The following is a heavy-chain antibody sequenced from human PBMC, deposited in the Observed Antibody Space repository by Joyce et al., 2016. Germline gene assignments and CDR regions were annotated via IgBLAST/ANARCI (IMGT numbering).Heavy chain of an antibody. V-gene: IGHV1-69*01. D-gene: IGHD2-2*01. CDR2: SIPIAGTP. CDR3: AREGRGYCSSTSCYGPFDS. Sequence: QVQLVQSGAEVKKPGSSVKVSCKSSGGTFSNYDISWVRQAPGQGLGWMGGSIPIAGTPNDAQKLQGRVTITADESTSTAHMVLSSLRSEDTAVYYCAREGRGYCSSTSCYGPFDSWGQGTLVTVSS. J-gene: IGHJ4*02. CDR1: GGTFSNYD.